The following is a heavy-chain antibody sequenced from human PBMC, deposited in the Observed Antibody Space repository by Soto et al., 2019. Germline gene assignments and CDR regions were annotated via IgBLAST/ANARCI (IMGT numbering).Heavy chain of an antibody. CDR2: IDPKGGDT. Sequence: QVQLVQSRTEVKKPGASVKVSCKASGYMFTDYYMHWVRQAPGQGLEWMGWIDPKGGDTKYAQNFQGRVTMTRDTSISTAYIDLSSLISDDTAVYYCARCLVRATTVVDYWGQGTLVTVSS. D-gene: IGHD1-26*01. CDR1: GYMFTDYY. J-gene: IGHJ4*02. V-gene: IGHV1-2*02. CDR3: ARCLVRATTVVDY.